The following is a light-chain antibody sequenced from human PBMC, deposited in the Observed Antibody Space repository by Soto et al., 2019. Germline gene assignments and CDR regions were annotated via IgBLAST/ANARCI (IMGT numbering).Light chain of an antibody. CDR3: QQSYTTPLT. Sequence: DIQMTQSPSSLSVSVGDRVTITCRASQYISDFLNWYQQKPGKAPVILIYAASTLQSGVPSRFTGSRSETNFTLIISSLQPDDFATYYCQQSYTTPLTFGGATKVDIK. J-gene: IGKJ4*01. CDR2: AAS. V-gene: IGKV1-39*01. CDR1: QYISDF.